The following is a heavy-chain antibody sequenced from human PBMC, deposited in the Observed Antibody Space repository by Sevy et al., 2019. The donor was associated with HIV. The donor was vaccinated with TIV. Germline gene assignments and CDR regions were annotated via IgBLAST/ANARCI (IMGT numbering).Heavy chain of an antibody. CDR3: ARDPVITMIVVAISYFDY. CDR2: LAYDGSNK. CDR1: GFTFSSYA. V-gene: IGHV3-30*04. Sequence: GGSLRLSCAASGFTFSSYAMHWVRQAPGKGLEWVAVLAYDGSNKYYADSVKGRFTISRDNSKNTLYLQMNSLRAEDTAVYYCARDPVITMIVVAISYFDYWGQGTLVTVSS. D-gene: IGHD3-22*01. J-gene: IGHJ4*02.